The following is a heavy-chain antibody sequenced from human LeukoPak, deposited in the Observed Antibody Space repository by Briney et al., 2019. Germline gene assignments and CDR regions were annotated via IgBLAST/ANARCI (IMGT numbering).Heavy chain of an antibody. V-gene: IGHV4-38-2*01. J-gene: IGHJ6*03. CDR1: GYSISSGYY. D-gene: IGHD2-2*01. CDR3: ARGPHCSSTSCYEGNYYMDV. Sequence: SETLSLTCAVSGYSISSGYYWGWIRQPPGKGLEWIGSIYHSGSTNYNPSHKSRVTISVDTSKNQFSLKLSSVTAADTAVYYCARGPHCSSTSCYEGNYYMDVWGRGTTVTVSS. CDR2: IYHSGST.